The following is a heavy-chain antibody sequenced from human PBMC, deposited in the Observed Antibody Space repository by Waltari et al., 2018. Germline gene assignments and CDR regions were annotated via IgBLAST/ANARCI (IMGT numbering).Heavy chain of an antibody. V-gene: IGHV4-34*01. D-gene: IGHD1-26*01. J-gene: IGHJ4*02. CDR1: GGSFSGHY. Sequence: QLQLQQWGAGLLKPSETLSLTCAVYGGSFSGHYWSWTRQPPGKGLEGIGEIYHSGSTNYNPSLRSRVTLSVETSRNRLSLELKSVIAADAAVYYLAGGGAGATIANWGQGTLVTVSS. CDR3: AGGGAGATIAN. CDR2: IYHSGST.